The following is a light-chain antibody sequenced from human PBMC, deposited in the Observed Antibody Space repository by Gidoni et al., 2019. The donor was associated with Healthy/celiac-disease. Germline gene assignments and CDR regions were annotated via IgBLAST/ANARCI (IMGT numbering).Light chain of an antibody. J-gene: IGKJ2*02. CDR1: QGISSY. V-gene: IGKV1-9*01. Sequence: DTQLTHSPSFLSASVGDRATITCRASQGISSYLAWYQQKPGKAPKLLIYAASPLQSGVPSRFSGSGSGTEFTLTISSLQPEDFATYYCQQLNSYPRTFGQGTKLEIK. CDR2: AAS. CDR3: QQLNSYPRT.